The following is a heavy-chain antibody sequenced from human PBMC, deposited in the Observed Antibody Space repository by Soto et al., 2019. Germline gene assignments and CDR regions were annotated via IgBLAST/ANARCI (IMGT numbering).Heavy chain of an antibody. J-gene: IGHJ6*03. CDR1: GFTFSSYG. Sequence: QVQLVESGGGVVQPGRSLRLSCAASGFTFSSYGMHWVRQAPGKGLEWVAVISYDGSNKYYADSVKGRFTISRDNSKNTLYLQMNSLRAEDTAVYYCAKDESYGSGSYFYYYYYMDVWGKGTTVTVSS. CDR3: AKDESYGSGSYFYYYYYMDV. D-gene: IGHD3-10*01. V-gene: IGHV3-30*18. CDR2: ISYDGSNK.